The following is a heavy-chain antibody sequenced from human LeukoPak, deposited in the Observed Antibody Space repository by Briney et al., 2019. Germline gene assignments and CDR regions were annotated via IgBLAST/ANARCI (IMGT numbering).Heavy chain of an antibody. J-gene: IGHJ4*02. CDR2: IIPILGIA. CDR3: ARVPPYCSGGSCYSGYFDY. CDR1: GGTFSSYA. Sequence: SVKVSCKASGGTFSSYAISWVRQAPGQGLGWMGRIIPILGIANYAQKFQGRVTITADKSTSTAYMELSSLRSEDTAVYYCARVPPYCSGGSCYSGYFDYWGQGTLVTVSS. D-gene: IGHD2-15*01. V-gene: IGHV1-69*04.